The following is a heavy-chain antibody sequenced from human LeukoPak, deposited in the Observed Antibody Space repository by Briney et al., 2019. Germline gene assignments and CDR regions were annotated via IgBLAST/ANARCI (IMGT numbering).Heavy chain of an antibody. CDR3: ASSTQSYGELYGFDY. V-gene: IGHV4-4*07. D-gene: IGHD1-26*01. Sequence: PSETLSLTCTVSGGSISSYYWSWIRQPAGKGLEWIGRIYTSGSTNYNPSLKSRVTMSVDTSKNQFSPKLSSVTAADTAVYYCASSTQSYGELYGFDYWGQGTLVTVSS. CDR1: GGSISSYY. CDR2: IYTSGST. J-gene: IGHJ4*02.